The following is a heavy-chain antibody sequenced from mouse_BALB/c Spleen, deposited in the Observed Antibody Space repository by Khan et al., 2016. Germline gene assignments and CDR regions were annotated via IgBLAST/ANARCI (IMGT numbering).Heavy chain of an antibody. CDR2: ISYSGST. Sequence: EVPLQESGPGLVKPSQSLSLTCTVTGYSITSDYAWNWIRQFPGNKLEWMGYISYSGSTSYNPSLKSRISITRDTSKNQFFLQLNSVTTEDTATYYGARVGNIMSHYAMDYWGQGTSVTVSS. J-gene: IGHJ4*01. CDR3: ARVGNIMSHYAMDY. CDR1: GYSITSDYA. V-gene: IGHV3-2*02. D-gene: IGHD1-3*01.